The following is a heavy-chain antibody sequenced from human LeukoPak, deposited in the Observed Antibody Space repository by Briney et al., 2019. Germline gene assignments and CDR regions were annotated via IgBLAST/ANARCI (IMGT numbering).Heavy chain of an antibody. CDR3: ARGGDYPFDY. J-gene: IGHJ4*02. CDR2: SNSDGSST. V-gene: IGHV3-74*01. D-gene: IGHD4-17*01. Sequence: PGGSLRLSCAASGFTFISYWMHWVRQAPGKGLVWVSRSNSDGSSTNYADSVKGRFTISRENAKNTLYLQMNSLRAEDTAVYYCARGGDYPFDYWGQGTLVTVSS. CDR1: GFTFISYW.